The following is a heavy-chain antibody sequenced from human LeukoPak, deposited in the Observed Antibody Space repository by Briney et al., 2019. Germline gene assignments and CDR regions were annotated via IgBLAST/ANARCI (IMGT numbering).Heavy chain of an antibody. D-gene: IGHD6-19*01. Sequence: SETLSLTCTVSGGSVNSGSYYWTWIRQPAGKGLEWIGHLYTSGTTSYNPSLQSRVTISADTSKHQFSLRPTSVTAADTAVYYCARAGGSVGWYGTIDSWGQGTLVTVSS. J-gene: IGHJ4*02. CDR2: LYTSGTT. CDR1: GGSVNSGSYY. V-gene: IGHV4-61*09. CDR3: ARAGGSVGWYGTIDS.